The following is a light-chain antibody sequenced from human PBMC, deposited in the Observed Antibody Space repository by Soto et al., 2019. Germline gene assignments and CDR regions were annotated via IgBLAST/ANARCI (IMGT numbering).Light chain of an antibody. CDR1: NSNIGSHV. Sequence: QSVLTQPPSASGTPGQRVTISCSGSNSNIGSHVVYWYQQLPGTAPKLLIYNNNQRPSGVPDRFSGSKSGTSDSLAISGLQSEDEADYYCAVWDDSLNGWVFGGGTKLTVL. V-gene: IGLV1-44*01. CDR2: NNN. J-gene: IGLJ3*02. CDR3: AVWDDSLNGWV.